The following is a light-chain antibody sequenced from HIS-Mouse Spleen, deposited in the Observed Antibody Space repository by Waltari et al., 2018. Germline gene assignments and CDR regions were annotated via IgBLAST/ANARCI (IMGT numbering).Light chain of an antibody. V-gene: IGLV2-14*03. CDR3: SSYTSSSTRV. CDR2: DVS. J-gene: IGLJ3*02. CDR1: SSDVGGYNY. Sequence: QSALTQPASVSGSPGQSITISCTGTSSDVGGYNYVSWYQQHPGKAPTLMIYDVSNRPSGVSNRFSCSKSGNTASLTISGLQAEDEADYYCSSYTSSSTRVFGGGTKLTVL.